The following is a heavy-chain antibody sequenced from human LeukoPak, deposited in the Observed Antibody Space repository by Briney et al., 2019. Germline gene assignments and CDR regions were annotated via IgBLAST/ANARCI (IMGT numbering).Heavy chain of an antibody. CDR2: ISWNSGSI. V-gene: IGHV3-9*01. D-gene: IGHD3-22*01. Sequence: GRSLRLSCAASEFTFDDYAMHWVRQAPGKGLEWVSGISWNSGSIGYADSVKGRFTISRDNAKNSLYLQMNSLRAEDTALYYCAKDRSLYYYDSSGYYSNYFDYWGQGTLVTVSS. J-gene: IGHJ4*02. CDR1: EFTFDDYA. CDR3: AKDRSLYYYDSSGYYSNYFDY.